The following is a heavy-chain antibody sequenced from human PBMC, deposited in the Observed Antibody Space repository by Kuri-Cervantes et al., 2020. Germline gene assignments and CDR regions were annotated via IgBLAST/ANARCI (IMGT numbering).Heavy chain of an antibody. V-gene: IGHV4-39*07. D-gene: IGHD3-16*02. CDR3: ARETNLRFGGVIGPDY. Sequence: SETLSLTCTVSGGSISSSSYYWGWIRQPPGKGLEWIGSIYYSGSTYYNRSLKSRVTISVDTSKNQFSLKLSSVTAADTAVYYCARETNLRFGGVIGPDYWGQGTLVTVSS. J-gene: IGHJ4*02. CDR2: IYYSGST. CDR1: GGSISSSSYY.